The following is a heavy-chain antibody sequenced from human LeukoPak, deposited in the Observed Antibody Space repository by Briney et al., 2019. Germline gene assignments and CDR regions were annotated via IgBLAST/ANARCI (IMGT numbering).Heavy chain of an antibody. CDR2: ISSSSSTI. CDR1: GFTFSSYS. CDR3: ARVGHYYGSGSLYYGMDV. D-gene: IGHD3-10*01. Sequence: GGSLRLSCAASGFTFSSYSMNWVRQAPGKGLEWVSYISSSSSTIYYADSVKGRFTISRDNAKNSLYLQMNSLRAEDTAVYYCARVGHYYGSGSLYYGMDVWGQGTTVTVSS. J-gene: IGHJ6*02. V-gene: IGHV3-48*04.